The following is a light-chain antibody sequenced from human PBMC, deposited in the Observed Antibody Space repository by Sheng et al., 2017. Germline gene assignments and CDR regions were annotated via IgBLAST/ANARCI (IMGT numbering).Light chain of an antibody. V-gene: IGKV1-39*01. Sequence: DIQMTQSPSSLSASVGDRVTITCRASQSISNYLNWYQQKPGKAPQPLIYGASSLQSGVPLRFSGSGSGTNFSLTISSLQPEDFATYYCQQSDNTPRTFGQGTKVE. J-gene: IGKJ1*01. CDR1: QSISNY. CDR3: QQSDNTPRT. CDR2: GAS.